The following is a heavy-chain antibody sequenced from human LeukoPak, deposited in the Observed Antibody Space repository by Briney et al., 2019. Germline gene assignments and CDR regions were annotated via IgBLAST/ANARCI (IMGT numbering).Heavy chain of an antibody. Sequence: SETLSLTCTVSGGSISSSSYYWGWIRQPPGKGLEWIGSIYYSGSTYYNPSLKSRVTISVDTSKNQFSLRLSSVTAADTAVYYCARNGDLCLEYWGQGALVTVSS. V-gene: IGHV4-39*07. CDR3: ARNGDLCLEY. D-gene: IGHD4-17*01. J-gene: IGHJ4*02. CDR1: GGSISSSSYY. CDR2: IYYSGST.